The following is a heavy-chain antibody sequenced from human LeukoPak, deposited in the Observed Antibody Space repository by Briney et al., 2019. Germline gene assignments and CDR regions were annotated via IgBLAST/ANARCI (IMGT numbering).Heavy chain of an antibody. Sequence: ASVKVSCKVSGYTLTELSMHWVRQAPGKGRAWMGGFDPEDGETIYAQKFQGRVTMTEDTSTDTAYMELSSLRSEDTAVYYCATDPYYYDSFWGQGTLVTVSS. D-gene: IGHD3-22*01. CDR1: GYTLTELS. V-gene: IGHV1-24*01. CDR2: FDPEDGET. CDR3: ATDPYYYDSF. J-gene: IGHJ4*02.